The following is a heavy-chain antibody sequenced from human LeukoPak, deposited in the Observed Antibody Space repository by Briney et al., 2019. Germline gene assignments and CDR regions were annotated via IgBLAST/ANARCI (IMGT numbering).Heavy chain of an antibody. V-gene: IGHV4-4*02. Sequence: GSLRLSCAASGFTFSSYAMTWVRQAPGEGLEWIGEVHLSGRTNYNPSLESRVTMSVDMSENHISLKLTSVTAADTAVYYCAREGGPYRPLDYSGQGTLVTVAS. CDR2: VHLSGRT. J-gene: IGHJ4*02. CDR1: GFTFSSYAM. CDR3: AREGGPYRPLDY.